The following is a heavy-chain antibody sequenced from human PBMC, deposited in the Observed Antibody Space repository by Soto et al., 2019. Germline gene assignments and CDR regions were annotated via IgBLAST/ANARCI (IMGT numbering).Heavy chain of an antibody. CDR1: GGSISSSSYY. CDR3: ARSLRFLEWLLLGEADYYYYYMDV. D-gene: IGHD3-3*01. J-gene: IGHJ6*03. V-gene: IGHV4-39*01. Sequence: PSETLSLTCTVSGGSISSSSYYWGWIRQPPGKGIEWIGSIYYSGSTYYNPSLKSRVTISVDTSKNQFSLKLSSVTAADTAVYYCARSLRFLEWLLLGEADYYYYYMDVWGKGTTVTVSS. CDR2: IYYSGST.